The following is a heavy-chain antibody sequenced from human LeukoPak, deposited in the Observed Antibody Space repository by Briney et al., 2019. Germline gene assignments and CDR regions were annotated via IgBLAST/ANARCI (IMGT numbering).Heavy chain of an antibody. Sequence: SETLSLTCTVSGGSIYSTTFYWGWIRQPPGKGLEWIGSMYYDGSTYHNPSLKSRVTISVDASNNQFSLKLTSVTAADTAVYFCAIRPDSGSDDGEDYFDYWGQGTLVTVSS. CDR3: AIRPDSGSDDGEDYFDY. CDR2: MYYDGST. V-gene: IGHV4-39*01. J-gene: IGHJ4*02. CDR1: GGSIYSTTFY. D-gene: IGHD1-26*01.